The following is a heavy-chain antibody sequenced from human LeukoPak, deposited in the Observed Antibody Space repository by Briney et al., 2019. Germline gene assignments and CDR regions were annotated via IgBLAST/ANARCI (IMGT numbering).Heavy chain of an antibody. Sequence: GGSLRLSCAASGFTFSSYSMNWVRQAPGKGLEWVSYISSSSSTIYYADSVKGRFTISRDNAKNSLYLQMNSLRAEDTAVYYCARVTMIVPGPFDPWGQGTLVTVSS. CDR3: ARVTMIVPGPFDP. CDR1: GFTFSSYS. D-gene: IGHD3-22*01. CDR2: ISSSSSTI. J-gene: IGHJ5*02. V-gene: IGHV3-48*01.